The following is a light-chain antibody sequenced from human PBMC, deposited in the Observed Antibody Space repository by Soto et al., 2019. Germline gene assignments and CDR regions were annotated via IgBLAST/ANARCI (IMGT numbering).Light chain of an antibody. CDR2: VAS. J-gene: IGKJ2*01. V-gene: IGKV3-20*01. CDR3: QQYDNARYT. CDR1: QSVSATY. Sequence: EIVLTQFPGTLSLSPGERATLSCRASQSVSATYLAWYQQKPVQAPMLLIYVASTSATAIPDTFSGSGSGTYFTIPISRLAPEYLAVYYRQQYDNARYTFGKATPLEIK.